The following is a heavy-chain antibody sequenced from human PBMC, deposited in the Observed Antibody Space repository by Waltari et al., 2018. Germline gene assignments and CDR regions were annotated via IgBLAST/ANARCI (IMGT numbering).Heavy chain of an antibody. J-gene: IGHJ4*02. CDR3: VRDRTTVAARPGDY. V-gene: IGHV1-2*07. CDR1: GYISINYY. CDR2: VNPDTGNA. Sequence: QVVLAHPGAAVKKPGASGEICGKASGYISINYYLHWVRQAPGQGPEWMGWVNPDTGNANYAHKFRGRVTMTWDTSSNTAFMDLSDLKSDDTAVYYCVRDRTTVAARPGDYWGQGTLVTVSS. D-gene: IGHD6-6*01.